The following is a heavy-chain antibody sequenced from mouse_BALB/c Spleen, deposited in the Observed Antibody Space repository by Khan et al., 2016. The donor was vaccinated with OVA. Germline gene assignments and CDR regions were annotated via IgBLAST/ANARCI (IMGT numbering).Heavy chain of an antibody. Sequence: QVQLKESGPGLVAPSQNLSITCTVSGFSLTGYGVNWVRQPPGKGLEWLGMIWGDGSTDYNSALKSRLNLSKDNSKSQVFLKMNSLQTDDTARYYCARAYYGNYREAMDYWGHGTSVTVSS. V-gene: IGHV2-6-7*01. J-gene: IGHJ4*01. CDR1: GFSLTGYG. CDR2: IWGDGST. CDR3: ARAYYGNYREAMDY. D-gene: IGHD2-10*01.